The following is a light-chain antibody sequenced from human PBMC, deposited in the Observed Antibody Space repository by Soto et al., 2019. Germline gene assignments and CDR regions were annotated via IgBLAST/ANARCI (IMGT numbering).Light chain of an antibody. J-gene: IGKJ5*01. CDR3: QQFNSYP. CDR1: QGISSA. V-gene: IGKV1-13*02. Sequence: AIQLTQSPSSLSASVGDRVTITCRASQGISSALAWYQQKPGKAPKLLLYDASSLESGVPSRFSGSGSGTDFTLTSSSLQPEDFASYYCQQFNSYPFGQGTRLEIK. CDR2: DAS.